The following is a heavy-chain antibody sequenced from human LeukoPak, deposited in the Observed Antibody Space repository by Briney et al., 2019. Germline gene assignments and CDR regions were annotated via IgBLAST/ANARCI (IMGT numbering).Heavy chain of an antibody. CDR3: ARAAYSSTWYSRYFHL. V-gene: IGHV1-24*01. J-gene: IGHJ2*01. D-gene: IGHD6-13*01. CDR1: GYTLTELS. Sequence: GASVKVSCKVSGYTLTELSMHWVRHGPGKGLEWMGGFDPEDGETIYAQKFQGRGTMTEDTSTDTDYMELSSLRSEDTAVYYCARAAYSSTWYSRYFHLWGRGTLVTVSS. CDR2: FDPEDGET.